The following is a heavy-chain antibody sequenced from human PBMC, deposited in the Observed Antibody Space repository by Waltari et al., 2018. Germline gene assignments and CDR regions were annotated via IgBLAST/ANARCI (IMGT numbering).Heavy chain of an antibody. D-gene: IGHD1-26*01. Sequence: EVQLVESGGGLVQPGGSLRLSCEASGFTFGRSAITWVRQVPGKGLEWLSAMSGGGGSTYYADSVQGRFIISRDPSKSTLFLQLNSLRVEDTAVYFCAKTLSDPSVGGLDVWGQGTPVTVSS. V-gene: IGHV3-23*04. CDR2: MSGGGGST. CDR1: GFTFGRSA. J-gene: IGHJ6*02. CDR3: AKTLSDPSVGGLDV.